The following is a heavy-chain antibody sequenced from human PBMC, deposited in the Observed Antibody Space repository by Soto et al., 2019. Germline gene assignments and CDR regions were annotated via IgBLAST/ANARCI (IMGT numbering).Heavy chain of an antibody. CDR2: INSDGSST. CDR1: GFTFSNYW. Sequence: PVGSLRLSCAASGFTFSNYWMHWVRQAPGRGLVWVSRINSDGSSTTFADSVRGRFTISRDNAKNTLYLQMNSLRAEDTAVYYCARDPAPSGWFDYWGQGTLVTVSS. CDR3: ARDPAPSGWFDY. D-gene: IGHD6-19*01. V-gene: IGHV3-74*01. J-gene: IGHJ5*01.